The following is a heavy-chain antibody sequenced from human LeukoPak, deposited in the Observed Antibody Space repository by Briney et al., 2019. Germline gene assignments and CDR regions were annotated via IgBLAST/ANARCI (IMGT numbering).Heavy chain of an antibody. V-gene: IGHV6-1*01. CDR2: TYYRSTWYN. Sequence: SQTLSLTCALSVDSVSSNSAAWNWIRQSPSRGLEWLGRTYYRSTWYNDYSGSVKSRITINPDTTNHQFSLQLKPRTPEYTTVYYCARGAGDLDYFDYWGQGTLVT. CDR3: ARGAGDLDYFDY. D-gene: IGHD7-27*01. CDR1: VDSVSSNSAA. J-gene: IGHJ4*02.